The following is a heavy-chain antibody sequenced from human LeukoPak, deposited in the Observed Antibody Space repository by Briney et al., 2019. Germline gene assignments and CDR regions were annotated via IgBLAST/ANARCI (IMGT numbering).Heavy chain of an antibody. CDR2: INEDGSTT. CDR1: GFTFSSNW. CDR3: VRDLGGRSGH. J-gene: IGHJ4*02. V-gene: IGHV3-74*01. D-gene: IGHD1-26*01. Sequence: GSLRLSCAASGFTFSSNWMHWVRQAPGKGLVWVSRINEDGSTTNYADSVKGRSTIFRDDAKNTLYLQMNSLRAEDTAVYYCVRDLGGRSGHWGQGTLVTVSS.